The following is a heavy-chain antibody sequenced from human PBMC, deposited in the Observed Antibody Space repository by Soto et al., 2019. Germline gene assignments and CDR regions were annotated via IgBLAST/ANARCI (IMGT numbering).Heavy chain of an antibody. D-gene: IGHD4-17*01. V-gene: IGHV3-73*01. Sequence: PGGSLRLSCAASGFTFSGFAMHWVRQASGKGLEWVGRIRSKANSYATAYAASVKGRFTISRDDSKNTAYLQMNSLKTEDTAVYYCTRHDSSLRALDYWGQGTLVTASS. J-gene: IGHJ4*02. CDR1: GFTFSGFA. CDR2: IRSKANSYAT. CDR3: TRHDSSLRALDY.